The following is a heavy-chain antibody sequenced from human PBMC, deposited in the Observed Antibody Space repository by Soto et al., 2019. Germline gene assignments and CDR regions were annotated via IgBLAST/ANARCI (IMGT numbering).Heavy chain of an antibody. CDR1: GGSISSYY. CDR2: IYYSGST. Sequence: SETLSLTCTVSGGSISSYYWSWIRQPPGKGLEWIGYIYYSGSTYYNPSLKSRVTISVDTSKNQFSLKLSSVTAADTAVYYCARHRGYSHNLNYYYYYMDVWGKGTTVTVSS. CDR3: ARHRGYSHNLNYYYYYMDV. V-gene: IGHV4-59*04. D-gene: IGHD5-18*01. J-gene: IGHJ6*03.